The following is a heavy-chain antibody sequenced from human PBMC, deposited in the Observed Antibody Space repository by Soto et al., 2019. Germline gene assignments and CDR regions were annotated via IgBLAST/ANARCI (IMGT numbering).Heavy chain of an antibody. Sequence: HPGGSLRLSCAASGFTFGAYSMNWVRQAPGKGLEWISYISSLSSPRYYAESVEGRFIISRNNAKKSLYLQMNSLRDEDTAVYFCVREDILGAKSFDYWGQGTRVTVSS. D-gene: IGHD2-8*02. CDR2: ISSLSSPR. CDR3: VREDILGAKSFDY. CDR1: GFTFGAYS. J-gene: IGHJ4*02. V-gene: IGHV3-48*02.